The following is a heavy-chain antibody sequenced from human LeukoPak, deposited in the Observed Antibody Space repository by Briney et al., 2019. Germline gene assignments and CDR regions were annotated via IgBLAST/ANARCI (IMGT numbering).Heavy chain of an antibody. CDR1: GGSISSYY. V-gene: IGHV4-59*08. J-gene: IGHJ4*02. CDR2: IYYSGST. CDR3: ARLSAPSPTAPFDY. Sequence: SETLSLTCTVSGGSISSYYWSWIRQPPGKGLEWIGYIYYSGSTNYNPSLKSRVTISVDTSKNQFSLKLSSVTAADTAVYYCARLSAPSPTAPFDYWGQGTLVTVSS.